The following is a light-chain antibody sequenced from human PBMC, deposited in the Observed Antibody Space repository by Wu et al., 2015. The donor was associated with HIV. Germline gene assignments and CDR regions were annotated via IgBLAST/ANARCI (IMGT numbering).Light chain of an antibody. Sequence: VGDRISITCRASQTLVIISLVQQKPGKVPRLLIYSASTLQSGVPVSVQRHGSGTDFTLTISSLQPEDVATYYCQRYYHTAPWTFGQGTQVEIK. CDR3: QRYYHTAPWT. J-gene: IGKJ1*01. CDR2: SAS. CDR1: QTLVI. V-gene: IGKV1-27*01.